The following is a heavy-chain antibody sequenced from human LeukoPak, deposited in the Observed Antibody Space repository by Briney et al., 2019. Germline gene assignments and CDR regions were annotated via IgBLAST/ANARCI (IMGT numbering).Heavy chain of an antibody. CDR2: INHSGST. CDR1: GGSFSGYY. Sequence: PSETLSLTCAVYGGSFSGYYWSWIRQPPGKGLEWIGEINHSGSTNYNPSLKSRVTISVDTSKNQFSLKLSSVTGADTAVYYCARGAAYSSSWYWYFDLWGRGTLVTVSS. J-gene: IGHJ2*01. CDR3: ARGAAYSSSWYWYFDL. D-gene: IGHD6-13*01. V-gene: IGHV4-34*01.